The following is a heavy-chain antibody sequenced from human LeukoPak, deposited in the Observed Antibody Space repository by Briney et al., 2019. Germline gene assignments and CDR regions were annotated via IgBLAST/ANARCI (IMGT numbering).Heavy chain of an antibody. CDR2: ISAYNGNT. CDR1: GYTFTSYG. J-gene: IGHJ5*02. CDR3: ASDNYDILTGYVWFDP. D-gene: IGHD3-9*01. Sequence: ASVKVSCKASGYTFTSYGISWVRQAPGQGLEWMGWISAYNGNTNYAQKLQGRVTMTTDTSTSTAYMELRSLRSDDTAVYYCASDNYDILTGYVWFDPWGQGTLVTVSS. V-gene: IGHV1-18*01.